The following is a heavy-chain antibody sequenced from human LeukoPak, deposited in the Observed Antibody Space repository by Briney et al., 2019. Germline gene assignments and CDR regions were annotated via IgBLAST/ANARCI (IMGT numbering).Heavy chain of an antibody. CDR3: ARDEIAAAGSAEYFQH. CDR1: GYTFTGYY. Sequence: GASVKVSCKASGYTFTGYYMHWVRQAPGQGLEWMGRINPNSGGTNYAQKFQGRVTMTTDTSTSTAYMELRSLRSDDTAVYYCARDEIAAAGSAEYFQHWGQGTLVTVSS. CDR2: INPNSGGT. V-gene: IGHV1-2*06. J-gene: IGHJ1*01. D-gene: IGHD6-13*01.